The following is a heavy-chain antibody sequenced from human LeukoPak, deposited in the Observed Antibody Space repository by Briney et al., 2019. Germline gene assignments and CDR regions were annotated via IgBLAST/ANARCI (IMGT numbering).Heavy chain of an antibody. CDR2: IYHSGST. V-gene: IGHV4-4*02. CDR3: ARELAAAGSFDY. D-gene: IGHD6-25*01. Sequence: SETLSLTCAVSGGSISSSNWWSWVRQPPGKGLEWIGQIYHSGSTNYNPSLKSRVTISVDKSKNQFSLKLSSVTAADTAVYYCARELAAAGSFDYWGQGTLVTVSS. CDR1: GGSISSSNW. J-gene: IGHJ4*02.